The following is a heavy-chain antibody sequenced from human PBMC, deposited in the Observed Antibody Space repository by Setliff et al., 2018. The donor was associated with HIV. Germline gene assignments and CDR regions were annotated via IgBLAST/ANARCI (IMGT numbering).Heavy chain of an antibody. V-gene: IGHV4-34*01. Sequence: SETLSLTCAVSGGSISSHYWSWIRLPPGKGLEWIGEINHSGSTNYNPSLKSRVTMSVDTSKNQFSLKLSSVTAVDTAVYYCAKKGNGDYHFDYWGQGTLVTVSS. CDR2: INHSGST. CDR1: GGSISSHY. CDR3: AKKGNGDYHFDY. D-gene: IGHD4-17*01. J-gene: IGHJ4*02.